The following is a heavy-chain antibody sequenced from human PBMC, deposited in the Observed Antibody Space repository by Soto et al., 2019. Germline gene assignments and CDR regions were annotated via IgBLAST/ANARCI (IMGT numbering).Heavy chain of an antibody. Sequence: GGSLRLSCAASGFTFSSYTINWVRQGPGKGLEWVSSITGISSNIWYADSVKGRFTISRDNAKNSAYLQMNSLRAEDTALYHCARRRGGTTTSRYYFDYWGQGALVTVSS. CDR3: ARRRGGTTTSRYYFDY. D-gene: IGHD1-26*01. CDR1: GFTFSSYT. J-gene: IGHJ4*02. V-gene: IGHV3-21*04. CDR2: ITGISSNI.